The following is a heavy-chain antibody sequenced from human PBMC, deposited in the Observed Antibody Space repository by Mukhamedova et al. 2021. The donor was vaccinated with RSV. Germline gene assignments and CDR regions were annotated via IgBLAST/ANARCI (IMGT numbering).Heavy chain of an antibody. CDR2: IYYSGST. Sequence: GKGLEWIGYIYYSGSTNHNPSLKSRVTISVDTSKNQFSLKLSSVTAADTAVYYCARYYGDYDGFDYWGQGTLVTVSS. D-gene: IGHD4-17*01. CDR3: ARYYGDYDGFDY. V-gene: IGHV4-59*13. J-gene: IGHJ4*02.